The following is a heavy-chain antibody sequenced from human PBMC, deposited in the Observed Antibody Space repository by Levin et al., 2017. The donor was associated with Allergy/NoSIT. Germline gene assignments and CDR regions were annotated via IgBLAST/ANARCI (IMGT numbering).Heavy chain of an antibody. CDR3: ARGRSGFVVVVAARSGRSLLFDP. CDR1: GGSFSGYY. CDR2: INHSGST. D-gene: IGHD2-15*01. J-gene: IGHJ5*02. Sequence: NTSETLSLTCAVYGGSFSGYYWSWIRQPPGKGLEWIGEINHSGSTNYNPSLKSRVTISVDTSKNQFSLKLSSVTAADTAVYYCARGRSGFVVVVAARSGRSLLFDPWGQGTLVTVSS. V-gene: IGHV4-34*01.